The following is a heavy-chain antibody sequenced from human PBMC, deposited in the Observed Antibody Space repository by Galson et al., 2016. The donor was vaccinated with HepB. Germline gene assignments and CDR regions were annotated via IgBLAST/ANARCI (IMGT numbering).Heavy chain of an antibody. CDR3: AKGVAGKGFDY. D-gene: IGHD6-19*01. V-gene: IGHV3-23*01. J-gene: IGHJ4*02. CDR2: ISGSGSST. Sequence: SLRLSCAVSEFTFSGYAMNWVRQAPGKGLEWVSVISGSGSSTYYADSVKGRFTISRDNSKNTLYLQMNSLRAEDTAVYYCAKGVAGKGFDYWGQGTLVTVSS. CDR1: EFTFSGYA.